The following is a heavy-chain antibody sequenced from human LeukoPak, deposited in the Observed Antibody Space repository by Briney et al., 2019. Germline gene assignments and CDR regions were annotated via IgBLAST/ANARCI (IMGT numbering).Heavy chain of an antibody. CDR1: GFTVSSNY. J-gene: IGHJ4*02. Sequence: GGSLRLSCAASGFTVSSNYMSWVRQAPGKGLEWVSVIYSGGSTYYADSVKGRFTISRDNSKNTLYLQMNSLRAEDTAVYYCAKVYYYDSRAGPIDYWGQGTLVTVSS. CDR3: AKVYYYDSRAGPIDY. V-gene: IGHV3-66*01. D-gene: IGHD3-22*01. CDR2: IYSGGST.